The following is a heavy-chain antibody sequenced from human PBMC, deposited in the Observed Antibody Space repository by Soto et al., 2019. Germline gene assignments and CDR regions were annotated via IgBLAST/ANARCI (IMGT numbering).Heavy chain of an antibody. J-gene: IGHJ4*02. V-gene: IGHV1-69*02. Sequence: QVQLVQSGAEVKKPGSSVKVSCKASGGTFSSYTISWVRQAPGQGLEWMGRIIPILGIANYAQKFQGRVTITADKSTSTAYMELSSLRSADTAVYYCARGGIAVAGRGAFDYWGQGTLVTVSS. CDR1: GGTFSSYT. CDR2: IIPILGIA. D-gene: IGHD6-19*01. CDR3: ARGGIAVAGRGAFDY.